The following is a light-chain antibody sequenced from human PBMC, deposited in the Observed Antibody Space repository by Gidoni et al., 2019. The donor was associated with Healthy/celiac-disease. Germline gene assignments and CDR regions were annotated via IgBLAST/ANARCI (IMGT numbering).Light chain of an antibody. Sequence: NFMLTQPHSVSESPWKTVTISCTRSSGSIASNYVQWYQQRPGSSPTTVIDEDNQRPSGVPDRFSGSIDSSSNSASLTISGLKTEDEADYYCQSYDSSNWVFGGGTKLTVL. V-gene: IGLV6-57*01. CDR1: SGSIASNY. CDR2: EDN. J-gene: IGLJ3*02. CDR3: QSYDSSNWV.